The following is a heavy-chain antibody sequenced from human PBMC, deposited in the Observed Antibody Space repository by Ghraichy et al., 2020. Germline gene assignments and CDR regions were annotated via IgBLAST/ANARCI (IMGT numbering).Heavy chain of an antibody. CDR3: AKDKNYYSAY. J-gene: IGHJ4*02. Sequence: LSLTCAASGFTFSTYAMNWVRQAPGKGLEWVSTIISSGASTSYANSVKGRFTISSDNSYNKLYLQMNSLRAEDAALYYCAKDKNYYSAYWGQGTLVTVSS. CDR2: IISSGAST. V-gene: IGHV3-23*01. D-gene: IGHD3-10*01. CDR1: GFTFSTYA.